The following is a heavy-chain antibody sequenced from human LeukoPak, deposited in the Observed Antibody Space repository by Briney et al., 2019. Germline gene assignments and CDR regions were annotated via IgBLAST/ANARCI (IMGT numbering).Heavy chain of an antibody. Sequence: SETLSLTCTVSGGSISPYYWSWIRQPPGKGLEWIAYIFYNGNTNYNPSLKSRVTISLDTSKKEFYLKVSSVTAADTAVYYCAKDMQDSSGYYYDYYYYMDVWGKGTTVTVSS. CDR2: IFYNGNT. J-gene: IGHJ6*03. CDR1: GGSISPYY. D-gene: IGHD3-22*01. V-gene: IGHV4-59*01. CDR3: AKDMQDSSGYYYDYYYYMDV.